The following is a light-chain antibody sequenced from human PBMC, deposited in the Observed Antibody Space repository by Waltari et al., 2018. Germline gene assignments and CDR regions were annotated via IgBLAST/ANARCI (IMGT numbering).Light chain of an antibody. V-gene: IGKV1-5*03. Sequence: DIQMTQSPSTLSASVGDRVTITCPASQSISTWMAWYQQKPGKAPNLLIYKASNLESGVPSTFSGSGSGTEFTLTISSLQPGDFATYYCQQYNSYPWTFGQGTKVVIK. CDR3: QQYNSYPWT. CDR2: KAS. CDR1: QSISTW. J-gene: IGKJ1*01.